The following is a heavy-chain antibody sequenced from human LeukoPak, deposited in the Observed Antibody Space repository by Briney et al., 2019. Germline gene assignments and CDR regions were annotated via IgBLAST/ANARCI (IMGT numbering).Heavy chain of an antibody. J-gene: IGHJ4*02. CDR2: IYYSGST. D-gene: IGHD5-18*01. CDR3: ARDMMDTAMSSDY. Sequence: SETLSLTSTVSGGPISSSSYYWGWIRQPPGTGLEWIGSIYYSGSTYYNPSLKSRVTISVDTSKNQFSLKLSSVTAADTAVYYCARDMMDTAMSSDYWGQGTLVTVSS. V-gene: IGHV4-39*07. CDR1: GGPISSSSYY.